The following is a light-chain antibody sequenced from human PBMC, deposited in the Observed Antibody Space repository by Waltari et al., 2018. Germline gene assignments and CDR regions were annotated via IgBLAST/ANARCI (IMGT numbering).Light chain of an antibody. CDR1: QSVSRT. J-gene: IGKJ1*01. V-gene: IGKV3-20*01. CDR2: DAS. CDR3: QKYGTLPAT. Sequence: ELLLSQSSGTLLLSSGERPTLSCRASQSVSRTLAWYQQKPVQAPRLLIYDASTRATGIPDRFSGSGSGTDFSLAISRVEPEDFAVYYCQKYGTLPATFGQGTKVEIK.